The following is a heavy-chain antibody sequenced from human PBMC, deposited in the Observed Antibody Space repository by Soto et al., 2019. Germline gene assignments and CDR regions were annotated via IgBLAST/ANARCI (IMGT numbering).Heavy chain of an antibody. D-gene: IGHD1-20*01. CDR3: GRDNWNRRSDTWFDP. Sequence: GGSLRLSCVASGFSFSGYSMNWVRQAPGKGLQWISFINSGGSVIDYADSVKGRFTISRDNAKNSLYLQMNSLRVEDTAVYYCGRDNWNRRSDTWFDPGGQGTLVTVSS. V-gene: IGHV3-48*01. CDR2: INSGGSVI. CDR1: GFSFSGYS. J-gene: IGHJ5*02.